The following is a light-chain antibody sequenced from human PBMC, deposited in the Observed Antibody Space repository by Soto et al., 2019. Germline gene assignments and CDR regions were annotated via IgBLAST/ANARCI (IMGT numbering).Light chain of an antibody. J-gene: IGKJ1*01. V-gene: IGKV3-15*01. Sequence: DTLVTECPTTLAGSPGRRSTLSCRASQSVNNNLAWYQKKIGQAPRLLIYGASTRATAIPARFSGSGSGTEFTLTIGRLQSDHSATYYCQPYHDSWFRQGTKVDI. CDR1: QSVNNN. CDR3: QPYHDSW. CDR2: GAS.